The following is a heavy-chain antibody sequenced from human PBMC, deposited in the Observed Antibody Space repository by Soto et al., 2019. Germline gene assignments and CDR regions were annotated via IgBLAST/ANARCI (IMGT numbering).Heavy chain of an antibody. D-gene: IGHD3-22*01. CDR2: IYYSGST. CDR1: GGSISSYY. Sequence: SETLSLTCTVSGGSISSYYWSWIRQPPGKGLEWIAYIYYSGSTNYNPSLKSRVTISVDTSKNQFSLKLSSVTAADTAVYYCARVIVRLGWFDPWGQGTLVTVSS. CDR3: ARVIVRLGWFDP. V-gene: IGHV4-59*01. J-gene: IGHJ5*02.